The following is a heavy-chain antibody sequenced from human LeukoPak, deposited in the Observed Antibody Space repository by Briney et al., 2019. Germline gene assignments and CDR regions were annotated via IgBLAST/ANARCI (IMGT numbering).Heavy chain of an antibody. CDR1: GGTFSSYA. CDR3: ARDPRLYDISTGYYPYYFDY. D-gene: IGHD3-9*01. J-gene: IGHJ4*02. CDR2: IIPIFGTA. V-gene: IGHV1-69*06. Sequence: SVKVSCKASGGTFSSYAISWVRQAPGQGLEWMGGIIPIFGTANYAQKFQGRVTITADKSTSTAYMELSSLRSEDTAVYYCARDPRLYDISTGYYPYYFDYWGQGTLVTVSS.